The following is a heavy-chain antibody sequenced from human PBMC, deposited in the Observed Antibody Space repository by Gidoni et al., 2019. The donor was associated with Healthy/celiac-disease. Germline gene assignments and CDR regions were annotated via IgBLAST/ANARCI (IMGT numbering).Heavy chain of an antibody. CDR1: GGSISSSSYY. D-gene: IGHD1-26*01. CDR2: IYYSGST. J-gene: IGHJ4*02. V-gene: IGHV4-39*01. Sequence: QLQLQESGPGLVKPSETLSLTCTVSGGSISSSSYYWGWIRQPPGKGLEWIGSIYYSGSTYYNPSLKSRVTISVDTSKNQFSLKLSSVTAADTAVYYCARLRGSYLFDYWGQGTLVTVSS. CDR3: ARLRGSYLFDY.